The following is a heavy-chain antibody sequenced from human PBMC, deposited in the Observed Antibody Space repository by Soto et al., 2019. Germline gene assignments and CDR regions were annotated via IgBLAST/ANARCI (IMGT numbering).Heavy chain of an antibody. CDR1: GYTFSNYA. CDR3: APSPRVTQYYHHGLDV. V-gene: IGHV1-3*01. CDR2: INGNNGDT. Sequence: SVKVSCKASGYTFSNYALHWVRQAPGQRPEWMGWINGNNGDTKYAPKFQGRVTISSDTSATTGDMEMAGLISEDTAVYFCAPSPRVTQYYHHGLDVWGQGTTVTVSS. D-gene: IGHD3-3*02. J-gene: IGHJ6*02.